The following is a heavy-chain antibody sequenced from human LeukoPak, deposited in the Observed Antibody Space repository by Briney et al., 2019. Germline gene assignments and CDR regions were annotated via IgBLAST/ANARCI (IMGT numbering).Heavy chain of an antibody. V-gene: IGHV4-39*01. CDR2: IVYSGRT. CDR1: GGSICRGSYY. CDR3: ARVRDWTGGSCYSSYYYYYMDV. Sequence: SGTLSLTCTVSGGSICRGSYYGGWIRQPPRKGLEWIGSIVYSGRTSYNPSLKSRVTISVATSKNQISLKLTSVTAADTALYFCARVRDWTGGSCYSSYYYYYMDVWGKGTTVTASS. D-gene: IGHD2-15*01. J-gene: IGHJ6*03.